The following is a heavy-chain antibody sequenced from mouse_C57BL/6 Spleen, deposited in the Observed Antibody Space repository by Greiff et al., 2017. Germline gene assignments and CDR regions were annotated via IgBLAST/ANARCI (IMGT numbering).Heavy chain of an antibody. CDR2: ISSGGDYI. Sequence: EVKVEESGEGLVKPGGSLKLSCAASGFTFSSYAMSWVRQTPEKRLEWVAYISSGGDYIYYADTVKGRFTIPRDNARNTLYLQMSSLKSEDTAMYYCTRDSSGYVPFDYWGQGTTLTVSS. J-gene: IGHJ2*01. V-gene: IGHV5-9-1*02. D-gene: IGHD3-2*02. CDR3: TRDSSGYVPFDY. CDR1: GFTFSSYA.